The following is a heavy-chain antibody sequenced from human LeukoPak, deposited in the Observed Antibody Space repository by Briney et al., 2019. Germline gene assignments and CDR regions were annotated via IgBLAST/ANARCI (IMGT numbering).Heavy chain of an antibody. Sequence: PSETLSLTCTVSGGSISGYYWSWSRQPPGKGVEWIGNLYYMRGAWYKSSLKSRVTTSVDTSRNEFSLKLSSVTAADTAVYYCARITDRTIFGEIMHGFDIWGQGTPVTVSS. CDR1: GGSISGYY. J-gene: IGHJ3*02. V-gene: IGHV4-59*08. D-gene: IGHD3-3*01. CDR2: LYYMRGA. CDR3: ARITDRTIFGEIMHGFDI.